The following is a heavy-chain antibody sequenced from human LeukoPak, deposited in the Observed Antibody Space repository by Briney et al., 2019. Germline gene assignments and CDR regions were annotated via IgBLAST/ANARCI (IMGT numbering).Heavy chain of an antibody. D-gene: IGHD1-1*01. V-gene: IGHV4-59*08. J-gene: IGHJ6*02. CDR2: IYYSGST. Sequence: SETLSLTCTVSGGSISSYYWSWIRQPPGKGLEWIGYIYYSGSTNYNPSLKSRVTISVDTSKNQFSLKLSSVTAADTAVYYCARHCLSTGTTGCYYNGMDVWGQGTTVTVSS. CDR1: GGSISSYY. CDR3: ARHCLSTGTTGCYYNGMDV.